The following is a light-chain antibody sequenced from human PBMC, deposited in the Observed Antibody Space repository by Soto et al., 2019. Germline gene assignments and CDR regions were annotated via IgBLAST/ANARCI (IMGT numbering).Light chain of an antibody. CDR1: QSVSGD. CDR3: RQYGNWPPWT. Sequence: EIVMTQSPVTLSVSPGERATLSCRASQSVSGDLAWYQQKPGQAPRLLIYGASTRATGIPARFSGSGSGTEFTLTISSLQSEDFAVYYCRQYGNWPPWTFGQGTKVEVK. CDR2: GAS. V-gene: IGKV3-15*01. J-gene: IGKJ1*01.